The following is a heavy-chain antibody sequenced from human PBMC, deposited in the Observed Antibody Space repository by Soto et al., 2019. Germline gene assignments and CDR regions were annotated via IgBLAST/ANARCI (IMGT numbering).Heavy chain of an antibody. CDR2: IYYRSKWFH. J-gene: IGHJ6*02. CDR3: ARVHCSAGTCLDGLDF. D-gene: IGHD2-15*01. V-gene: IGHV6-1*01. Sequence: SQTLSLTCVISGDSVSSNGACWDWIRQSPSRGLQWLGRIYYRSKWFHDYAASVESRMAINPDTSRNQFSLQLNYVTPEDTAVYYCARVHCSAGTCLDGLDFWGQGTTVTVSS. CDR1: GDSVSSNGAC.